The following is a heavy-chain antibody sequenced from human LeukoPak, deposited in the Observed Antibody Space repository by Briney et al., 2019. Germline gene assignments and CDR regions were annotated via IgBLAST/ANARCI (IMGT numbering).Heavy chain of an antibody. CDR1: GGSFSVYY. CDR2: INHNGST. V-gene: IGHV4-34*01. Sequence: SETLSLTCAVYGGSFSVYYWSWIRQPPGKGLEWIGEINHNGSTNYNPSLKSRVTISVDTSKNQFSLKLSAVTTADTAVYYCARGGRLVGATDLFGYWGQGTLVTVSS. CDR3: ARGGRLVGATDLFGY. D-gene: IGHD1-26*01. J-gene: IGHJ4*02.